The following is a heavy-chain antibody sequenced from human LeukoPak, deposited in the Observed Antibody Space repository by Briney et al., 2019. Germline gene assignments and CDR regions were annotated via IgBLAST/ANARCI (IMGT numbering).Heavy chain of an antibody. D-gene: IGHD6-19*01. J-gene: IGHJ4*02. Sequence: GGSLRLSCAASGFSFRSYAMSWVRQAPGKGLEWVSAISGSGGTTHYADSVKGRFTISRDNSKNTLYLQMNSLRADDTAVYYCAKHLGGWGFFDHWGQGTLVTVSS. CDR2: ISGSGGTT. CDR1: GFSFRSYA. CDR3: AKHLGGWGFFDH. V-gene: IGHV3-23*01.